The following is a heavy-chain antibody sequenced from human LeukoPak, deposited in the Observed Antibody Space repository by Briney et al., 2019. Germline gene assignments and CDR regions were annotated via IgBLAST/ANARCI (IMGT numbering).Heavy chain of an antibody. J-gene: IGHJ4*02. CDR2: ISWNSGSI. V-gene: IGHV3-9*01. CDR1: GFTFDDYA. CDR3: AKGRGQNLEN. Sequence: GGSLRLSCPASGFTFDDYAMHWVRQAPGKGREWVSGISWNSGSIGYADSVRGRFTISRDNAKNSLYLQMNSLRAEDTSLYYCAKGRGQNLENWGQGTLVTVSS. D-gene: IGHD1-1*01.